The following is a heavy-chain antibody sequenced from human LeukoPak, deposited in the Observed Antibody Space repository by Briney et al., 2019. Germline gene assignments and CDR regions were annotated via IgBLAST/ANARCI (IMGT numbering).Heavy chain of an antibody. CDR3: AKVAYGGYAADY. CDR2: ISYDGSNK. Sequence: GGSLRLSCAASGFTFSSYGMHWVRQAPGKGLEWVAVISYDGSNKYYADSVKGRFTISRDNSKNTLYLQMNSLRAEDTAVYYCAKVAYGGYAADYWGQGTLVTVSS. J-gene: IGHJ4*02. D-gene: IGHD4-17*01. CDR1: GFTFSSYG. V-gene: IGHV3-30*18.